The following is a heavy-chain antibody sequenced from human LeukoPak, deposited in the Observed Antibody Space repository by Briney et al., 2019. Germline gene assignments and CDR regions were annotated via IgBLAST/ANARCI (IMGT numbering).Heavy chain of an antibody. V-gene: IGHV3-64D*06. CDR2: ISSNGGST. Sequence: PGGSLRLSCSASGFTFSTYGMHWVRQAPGKGLEYVSAISSNGGSTQYADSVKGRFTISRDNSKNTVYIQMSNLRPEDTAVYYRRATGTSGRDYWGQGTLVTVSS. D-gene: IGHD6-13*01. CDR1: GFTFSTYG. CDR3: RATGTSGRDY. J-gene: IGHJ4*02.